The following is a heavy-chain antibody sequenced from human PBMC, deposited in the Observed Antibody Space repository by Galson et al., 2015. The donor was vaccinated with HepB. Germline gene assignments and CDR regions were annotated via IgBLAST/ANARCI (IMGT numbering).Heavy chain of an antibody. V-gene: IGHV3-48*01. CDR3: ARQIFGLYYMDV. CDR1: GFTFSAYS. D-gene: IGHD3/OR15-3a*01. CDR2: ISSSSSSYNR. Sequence: SLRLSCAASGFTFSAYSLNWVRQAPGKGLEWVAYISSSSSSYNRYYADSVKGRFTISRDNVKNSLYLQMNSLRAEDTAVYYCARQIFGLYYMDVWGKGTTVTVSS. J-gene: IGHJ6*03.